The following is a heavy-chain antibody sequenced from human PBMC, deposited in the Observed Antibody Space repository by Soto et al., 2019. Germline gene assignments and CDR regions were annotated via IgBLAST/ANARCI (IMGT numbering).Heavy chain of an antibody. CDR2: IWYDGSNK. J-gene: IGHJ4*02. D-gene: IGHD6-13*01. CDR1: GFTFSSYV. CDR3: ARGSIPGSSWGRGYYFDY. V-gene: IGHV3-33*01. Sequence: GGSLRLSCAASGFTFSSYVMHWVRQAPGKGLEWVAVIWYDGSNKYYADSVKGRFTISRDNSKNTLYLQMNSLRAEDTAVYYCARGSIPGSSWGRGYYFDYWGQGTLVTVSS.